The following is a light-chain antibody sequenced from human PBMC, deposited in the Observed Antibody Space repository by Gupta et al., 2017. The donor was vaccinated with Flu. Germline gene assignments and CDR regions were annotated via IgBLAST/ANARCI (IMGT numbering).Light chain of an antibody. J-gene: IGLJ2*01. V-gene: IGLV2-11*01. CDR1: STDVGAWGF. CDR2: DVD. Sequence: QSALTQPPSLSGPPGRSSTFPCPGPSTDVGAWGFVSWYQQHPGRAPKAIIYDVDRRPSGVPDRFSGAKVGNTASLTISGLQADDEADYYCYSYAGTYTFVFGGGTRLTVL. CDR3: YSYAGTYTFV.